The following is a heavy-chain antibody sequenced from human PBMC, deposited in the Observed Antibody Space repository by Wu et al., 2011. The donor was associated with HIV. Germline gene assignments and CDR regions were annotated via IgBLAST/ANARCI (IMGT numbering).Heavy chain of an antibody. Sequence: QVQVVQSGAEVNEAWVLGEGLLQGFWRHLQQLCYQLGATGPGQGLEWMGGIIPIFGTANYVQKFQGRVTITTDESTSTAYMELSSLRSEDTAVYYCGVAIPPGNWFDPWGQGTLVTVSS. V-gene: IGHV1-69*05. CDR1: RHLQQLC. CDR3: GVAIPPGNWFDP. CDR2: IIPIFGTA. J-gene: IGHJ5*02. D-gene: IGHD2-21*01.